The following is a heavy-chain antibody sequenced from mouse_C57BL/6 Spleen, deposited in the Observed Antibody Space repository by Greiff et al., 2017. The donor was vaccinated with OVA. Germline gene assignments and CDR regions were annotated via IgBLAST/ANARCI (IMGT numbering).Heavy chain of an antibody. V-gene: IGHV1-7*01. J-gene: IGHJ1*03. Sequence: QVQLKQSGAELAKPGASVKLSCKASGYTFTSYWMHWVKQRPGQGLEWIGYINPSSGYTKYNQKFKDKATLTADKSSSTAYMPLSSLTYEDSAVYYCARSRPSWYFDVWGTGTTVTVSS. CDR2: INPSSGYT. CDR3: ARSRPSWYFDV. CDR1: GYTFTSYW.